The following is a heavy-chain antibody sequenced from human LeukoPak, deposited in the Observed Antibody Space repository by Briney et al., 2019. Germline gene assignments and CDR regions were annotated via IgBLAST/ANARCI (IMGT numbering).Heavy chain of an antibody. CDR2: IFYSGST. CDR1: GGSISSSSYY. CDR3: ARRILRTMEDY. Sequence: SETLSLTCTVSGGSISSSSYYWGWIRQPPGKGLEWIGTIFYSGSTYYNPSLKSRVTISVDTSKSQFSLKLSSVTAADTAFYYYARRILRTMEDYWGQGTLVTVSS. J-gene: IGHJ4*02. D-gene: IGHD1-14*01. V-gene: IGHV4-39*01.